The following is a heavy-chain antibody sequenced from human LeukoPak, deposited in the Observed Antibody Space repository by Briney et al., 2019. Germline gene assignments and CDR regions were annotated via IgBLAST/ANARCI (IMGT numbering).Heavy chain of an antibody. Sequence: GGSLRLSCAASGFTVSRNYMSWVRQAPGKGLEWVSVIYSGGSTEYADPMKGRFTISRDHSKNTLYLQMSSLRAEDTAVYYCASSGGPLLAFDIWGQGTKVTVST. V-gene: IGHV3-66*01. D-gene: IGHD2-15*01. CDR1: GFTVSRNY. CDR3: ASSGGPLLAFDI. CDR2: IYSGGST. J-gene: IGHJ3*02.